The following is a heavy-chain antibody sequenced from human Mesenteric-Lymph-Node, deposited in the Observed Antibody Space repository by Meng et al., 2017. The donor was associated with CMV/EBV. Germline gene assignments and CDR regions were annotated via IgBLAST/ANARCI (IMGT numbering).Heavy chain of an antibody. J-gene: IGHJ1*01. Sequence: GESLKISCAASGFTFSNYEMNWVRQAPGKGLEWVAYISGSGGTVYYADSVKGRFTISRDNAKNSLFLQLNSLRVEDTAFYYCARDFYDFWSGYPDWGQGTLVTVSS. CDR3: ARDFYDFWSGYPD. V-gene: IGHV3-48*03. CDR2: ISGSGGTV. D-gene: IGHD3-3*01. CDR1: GFTFSNYE.